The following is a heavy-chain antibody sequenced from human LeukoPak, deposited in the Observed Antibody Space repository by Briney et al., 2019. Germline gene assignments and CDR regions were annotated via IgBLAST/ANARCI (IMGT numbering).Heavy chain of an antibody. CDR1: GFTFSSYS. CDR3: ARDRGDTMIVVVPTAFDY. D-gene: IGHD3-22*01. CDR2: ISSSSSYI. Sequence: GGSLRLSCAASGFTFSSYSMNWVRQAPGKGLEWVSSISSSSSYIYYADSVKGRFTISRDNAKNSLYLQMNSLRAEDTAVYYCARDRGDTMIVVVPTAFDYWGQGTLVTVSS. J-gene: IGHJ4*02. V-gene: IGHV3-21*01.